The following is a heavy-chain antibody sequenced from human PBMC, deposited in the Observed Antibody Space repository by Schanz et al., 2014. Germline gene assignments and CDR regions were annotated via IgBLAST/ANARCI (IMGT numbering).Heavy chain of an antibody. J-gene: IGHJ5*02. CDR2: LNPNHGGT. Sequence: QVLLVQSGAEVKQPGASVKVSCTASGYTFTAYFIHWVRQAPGQGLQWMGRLNPNHGGTTFAQKFQGRVTMTRDTSITTAYMDLSGLTSDDTAVYYCAREKGHGYSGLSWGQGTLLAVSS. CDR3: AREKGHGYSGLS. CDR1: GYTFTAYF. V-gene: IGHV1-2*06. D-gene: IGHD5-12*01.